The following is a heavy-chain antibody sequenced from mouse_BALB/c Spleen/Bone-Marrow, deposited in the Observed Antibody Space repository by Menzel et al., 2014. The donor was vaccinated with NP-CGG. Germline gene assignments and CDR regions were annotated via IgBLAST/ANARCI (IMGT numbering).Heavy chain of an antibody. D-gene: IGHD2-4*01. V-gene: IGHV2-6-7*01. J-gene: IGHJ4*01. CDR3: ARGEDYDDYYAMDY. Sequence: VQLVESGPGLVAPSQSLSITCTVSGFSLTGYGVNWVRQPPGKGLEWLGMIWGDGSTDYNSALKSRLSISKDNSKSQVFLKMNSLQTDDTARYYCARGEDYDDYYAMDYWGQGTSVTASS. CDR1: GFSLTGYG. CDR2: IWGDGST.